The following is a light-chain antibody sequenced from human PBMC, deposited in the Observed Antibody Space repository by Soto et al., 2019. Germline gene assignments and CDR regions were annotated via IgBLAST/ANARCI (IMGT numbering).Light chain of an antibody. CDR2: ENN. V-gene: IGLV1-51*02. Sequence: QSVLTQPPSVSAAPGQQVTISCSGSSSNIGNNYVSWYQQLPGTAPKLLIYENNKRPSGIPDRFSGSKSGTSATLGITGLQTGDEADYYCGTWDSSLSGGVFGGGTKLTVL. J-gene: IGLJ3*02. CDR1: SSNIGNNY. CDR3: GTWDSSLSGGV.